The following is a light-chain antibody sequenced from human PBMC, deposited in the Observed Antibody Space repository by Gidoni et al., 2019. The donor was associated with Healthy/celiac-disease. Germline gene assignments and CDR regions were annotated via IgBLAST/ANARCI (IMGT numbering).Light chain of an antibody. CDR2: QDS. CDR3: QAWDSSTVV. V-gene: IGLV3-1*01. CDR1: KLGDKY. Sequence: SYELTQPPPVSVSPGQTASITCSGDKLGDKYACWYQQKPGQSPVLVIYQDSKRPSGIPGRFSGSNSGNTATLTISGTQAMDEADYYCQAWDSSTVVVGGGTKLTVL. J-gene: IGLJ2*01.